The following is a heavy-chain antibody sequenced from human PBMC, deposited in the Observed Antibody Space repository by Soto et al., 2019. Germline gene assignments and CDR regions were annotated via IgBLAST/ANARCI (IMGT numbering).Heavy chain of an antibody. J-gene: IGHJ6*02. V-gene: IGHV4-4*02. CDR2: IYHSGSS. CDR1: GGSISSSNW. Sequence: QLQLQESGPGLVKPSGTLSLTCGVSGGSISSSNWWSWVRQPPGKGLEWIGDIYHSGSSNYTLSLKSRVTILVDKSQNQFSLKLTSVTVAETAVYYCARAKGYCSTATCPRMIYYYGMDVWGQGTTVTVSS. D-gene: IGHD2-2*01. CDR3: ARAKGYCSTATCPRMIYYYGMDV.